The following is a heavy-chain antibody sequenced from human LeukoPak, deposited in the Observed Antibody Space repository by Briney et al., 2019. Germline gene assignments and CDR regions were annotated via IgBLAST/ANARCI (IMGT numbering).Heavy chain of an antibody. Sequence: GGSLRLSCAASGFTFSSYGMSWVRQAPGKGLEWVSSISGSGGNTYYADSVKGRFTISRDNSKSTVYLQMDSLRAEDTAVYHCAKTNGYYDYWGQGTLVTVSS. CDR3: AKTNGYYDY. V-gene: IGHV3-23*01. CDR2: ISGSGGNT. J-gene: IGHJ4*02. CDR1: GFTFSSYG. D-gene: IGHD3-22*01.